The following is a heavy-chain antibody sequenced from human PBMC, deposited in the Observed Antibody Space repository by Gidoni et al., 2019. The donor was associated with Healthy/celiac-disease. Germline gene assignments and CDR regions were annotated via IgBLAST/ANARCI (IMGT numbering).Heavy chain of an antibody. CDR1: GFTFTSSA. Sequence: QMQLVQSGPEVKKPGTSVKVSCKASGFTFTSSAVQWVRQARGQRLEWIGWIVVGSGNTNYAQKFQERVTITRDMSTSTAYMELSSLRSEDTAVYYCAADEGSSWYSYYYGMDVWGQGTTVTVSS. CDR3: AADEGSSWYSYYYGMDV. D-gene: IGHD6-13*01. V-gene: IGHV1-58*01. CDR2: IVVGSGNT. J-gene: IGHJ6*02.